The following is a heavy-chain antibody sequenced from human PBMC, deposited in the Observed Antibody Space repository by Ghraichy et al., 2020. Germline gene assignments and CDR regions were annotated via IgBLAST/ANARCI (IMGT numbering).Heavy chain of an antibody. CDR3: ARLRYSSSWYFDY. V-gene: IGHV4-39*01. J-gene: IGHJ4*02. CDR2: IYYSGST. Sequence: ESLNISCTVSGGSISSSSYYWGWIRQPPGKGLEWIGSIYYSGSTYYNPSLKSRVTISVDTSKNQFSLKLSSVTAADTAVYYCARLRYSSSWYFDYWGQGTLVTVSS. CDR1: GGSISSSSYY. D-gene: IGHD6-13*01.